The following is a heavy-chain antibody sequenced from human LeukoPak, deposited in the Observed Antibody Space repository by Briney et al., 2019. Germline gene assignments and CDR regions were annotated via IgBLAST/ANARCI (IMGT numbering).Heavy chain of an antibody. D-gene: IGHD3-16*02. CDR1: GFTFSNHW. CDR2: INSDGSST. Sequence: PGGSLRLSCAASGFTFSNHWMHWVRQAPGKALVWVSRINSDGSSTTYADSVKGRFTISRDNANNTLYLEMNSRRAEDTAVYYCARLPYRSGTIDHWGQGTVVTVTS. V-gene: IGHV3-74*01. J-gene: IGHJ4*02. CDR3: ARLPYRSGTIDH.